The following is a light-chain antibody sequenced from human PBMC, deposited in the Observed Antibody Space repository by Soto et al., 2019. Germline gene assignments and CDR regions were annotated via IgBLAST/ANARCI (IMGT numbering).Light chain of an antibody. J-gene: IGKJ1*01. Sequence: EIVLTQSPDTLSLSPGERATLSCRASQSVSSSYLAWYQQTPGQAPRLLIYGTSNRATGIPDRFSGGGSGTDFTLTIRRLEPEDFEVYYCQQYGNSRWTFGQGTPGQIQ. CDR2: GTS. V-gene: IGKV3-20*01. CDR3: QQYGNSRWT. CDR1: QSVSSSY.